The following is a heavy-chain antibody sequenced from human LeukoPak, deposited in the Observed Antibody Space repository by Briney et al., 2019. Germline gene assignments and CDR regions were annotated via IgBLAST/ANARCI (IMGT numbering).Heavy chain of an antibody. V-gene: IGHV3-21*04. J-gene: IGHJ4*02. CDR2: ISSSSSYI. Sequence: GGSLRLSCAASGFTFSSYAMHWVRQAPGKGLEWVSSISSSSSYIYYADSVKGRFTISRDNAKNTLYLQMGSLRAEDTAVYYCAKDERNWNYNLASQTYDWGQGTLVTVSS. D-gene: IGHD1-7*01. CDR3: AKDERNWNYNLASQTYD. CDR1: GFTFSSYA.